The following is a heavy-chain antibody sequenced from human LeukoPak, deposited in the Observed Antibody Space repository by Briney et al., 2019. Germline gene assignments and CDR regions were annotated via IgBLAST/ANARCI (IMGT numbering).Heavy chain of an antibody. D-gene: IGHD2-15*01. CDR1: GYTFTSYD. CDR2: MNPNSGNT. V-gene: IGHV1-8*01. Sequence: GASVKVSCTASGYTFTSYDINWVRQASGQGLEWMGWMNPNSGNTGYAQKFQGRVTMTRNTSISTAYMELSSLRSEDTAVYYCARWATRYYYYYYMDVWGKGTTVTVSS. J-gene: IGHJ6*03. CDR3: ARWATRYYYYYYMDV.